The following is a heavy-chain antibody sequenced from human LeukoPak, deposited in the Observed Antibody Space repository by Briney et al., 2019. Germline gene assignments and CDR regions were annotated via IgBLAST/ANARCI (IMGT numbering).Heavy chain of an antibody. CDR1: RDSISDYC. CDR2: ISYSGST. D-gene: IGHD3-10*01. Sequence: SETLSLTCTVSRDSISDYCWSWIRQPPGKGLEWIGYISYSGSTNYNPSPKSRVTISIDTSKSQFSLKLSSVTAADTAVYYCARHLDYYGSGSYEYWGQGTLVTVSS. CDR3: ARHLDYYGSGSYEY. J-gene: IGHJ4*02. V-gene: IGHV4-59*08.